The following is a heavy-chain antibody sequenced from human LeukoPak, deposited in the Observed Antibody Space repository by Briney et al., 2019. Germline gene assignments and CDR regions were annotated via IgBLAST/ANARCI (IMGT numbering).Heavy chain of an antibody. V-gene: IGHV1-2*02. CDR3: ARVTSGFGELNFDY. D-gene: IGHD3-10*01. J-gene: IGHJ4*02. CDR1: GYTSTGYY. Sequence: GASVKVSCKASGYTSTGYYMRWVRQAPGQGLEWMGWINCNSGGTNYAQKFQGRVTMTRDTSIGTAYMDLSSLRSDDTAVYYCARVTSGFGELNFDYWGQGTLVTVSS. CDR2: INCNSGGT.